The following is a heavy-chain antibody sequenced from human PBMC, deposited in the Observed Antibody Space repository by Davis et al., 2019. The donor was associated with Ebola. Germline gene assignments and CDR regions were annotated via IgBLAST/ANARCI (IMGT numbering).Heavy chain of an antibody. J-gene: IGHJ6*02. D-gene: IGHD3-9*01. CDR3: ASGLRYFDWLNYYYYGMDV. CDR2: ISAYNGNT. Sequence: ASVTVSCMASGYTFTGYYMHWVRQAPGQGLEWLGWISAYNGNTNYAQKLQGRVTMTTDTSTSTAYMELRSLRSDDTAVYYCASGLRYFDWLNYYYYGMDVWGQGTTVTVSS. V-gene: IGHV1-18*04. CDR1: GYTFTGYY.